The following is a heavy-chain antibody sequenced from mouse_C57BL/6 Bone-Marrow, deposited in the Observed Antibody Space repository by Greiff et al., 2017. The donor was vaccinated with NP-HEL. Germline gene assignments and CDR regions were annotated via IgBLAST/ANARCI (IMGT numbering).Heavy chain of an antibody. CDR1: GFTFSSYG. D-gene: IGHD1-1*01. J-gene: IGHJ3*01. CDR3: ARPITTKFAY. Sequence: EVNVVESGGDLVKPGGSLKLSCAASGFTFSSYGMSWVRQTPDKRLEWVATISSGGRYTYYPDSVKGRFTISRDNSKNTLYLQMSSLKSEDTAMDYCARPITTKFAYWGQGTLVTVSA. CDR2: ISSGGRYT. V-gene: IGHV5-6*01.